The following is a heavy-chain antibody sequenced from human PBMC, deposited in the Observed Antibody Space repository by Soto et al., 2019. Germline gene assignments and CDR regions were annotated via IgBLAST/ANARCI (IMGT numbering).Heavy chain of an antibody. D-gene: IGHD6-6*01. V-gene: IGHV3-33*01. Sequence: QVQLVESEGGVVQPGRSLRLSCAASGFTFSSYGMHWVRQAPGKGLEWVAVIWYDGSNKYYADSVKGRFTISRDNSKNTLYLQMNSLRAEDTAVYYCARDRISIAALSSFFYYYYGMDVWGQGTTVTVSS. CDR3: ARDRISIAALSSFFYYYYGMDV. CDR2: IWYDGSNK. CDR1: GFTFSSYG. J-gene: IGHJ6*02.